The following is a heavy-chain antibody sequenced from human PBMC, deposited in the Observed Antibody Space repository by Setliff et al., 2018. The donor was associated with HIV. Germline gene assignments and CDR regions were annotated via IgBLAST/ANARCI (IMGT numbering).Heavy chain of an antibody. V-gene: IGHV3-7*03. D-gene: IGHD3-3*01. CDR2: IKQDGSEK. Sequence: PGGSLRLSCAASGFTFSNAWLSWVRQAPGKGLEWVANIKQDGSEKNYVDSVKGRITISRGNAKNSVYLQMNSLRAEDTAVYYCARGPQYNFWGGYLGLWGQGTLVTVSS. J-gene: IGHJ4*02. CDR1: GFTFSNAW. CDR3: ARGPQYNFWGGYLGL.